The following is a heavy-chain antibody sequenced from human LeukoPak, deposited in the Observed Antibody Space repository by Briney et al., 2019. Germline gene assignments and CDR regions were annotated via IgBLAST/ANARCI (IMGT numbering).Heavy chain of an antibody. J-gene: IGHJ4*02. CDR1: GFTFSSYA. CDR3: ASESPVSDY. CDR2: ISYDGSNK. V-gene: IGHV3-30-3*01. Sequence: PGGSLRLSCAASGFTFSSYAMHWVRRAPGKGLEWVAVISYDGSNKYYADSVKGRFTISRDNSKNTLYLQMNSLRAEDTAVYYCASESPVSDYWGQGTLVTVSS.